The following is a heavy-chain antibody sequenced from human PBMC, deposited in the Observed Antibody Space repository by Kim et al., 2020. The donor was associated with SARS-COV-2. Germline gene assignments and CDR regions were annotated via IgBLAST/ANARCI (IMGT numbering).Heavy chain of an antibody. CDR2: INSSSSYI. V-gene: IGHV3-21*01. Sequence: GGSLRLSCAASGFTFSSYSMNWVRQAPGKGLEWVSSINSSSSYIYYADSVKGRFTISRDNAKNSLYLQMNSLRAEDTAVYYCAREWYFDWLLYGYYYGMDVWGQGTTVTVSS. CDR3: AREWYFDWLLYGYYYGMDV. CDR1: GFTFSSYS. D-gene: IGHD3-9*01. J-gene: IGHJ6*02.